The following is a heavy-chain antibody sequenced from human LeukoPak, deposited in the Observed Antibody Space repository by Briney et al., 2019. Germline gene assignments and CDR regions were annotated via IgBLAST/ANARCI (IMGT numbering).Heavy chain of an antibody. J-gene: IGHJ4*02. D-gene: IGHD2-2*02. CDR2: ISGSGGST. CDR3: AKLPAYVVPAAIGFFDY. V-gene: IGHV3-23*01. Sequence: GGSLRLSCAASGFTVSSNYMSWVRQAPGKGLEWVSAISGSGGSTYYADSVKGRFTISRDNSKNTLYLQMNSLRAEDTAVYYCAKLPAYVVPAAIGFFDYWGQGTLVTVSS. CDR1: GFTVSSNY.